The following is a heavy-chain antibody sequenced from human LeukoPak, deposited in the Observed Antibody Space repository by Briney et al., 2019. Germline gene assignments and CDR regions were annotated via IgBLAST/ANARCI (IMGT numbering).Heavy chain of an antibody. CDR3: ARAYN. CDR1: GFTFSSCA. Sequence: GGSLRLSCEASGFTFSSCAMSWGRQAPGKGLEWVSSASGEGYTRYYADSVHGRFTISRDNSKNTLYLQMNGLRGEDTAVYYCARAYNWGQGTMVTVSP. CDR2: ASGEGYTR. V-gene: IGHV3-23*01. D-gene: IGHD1-14*01. J-gene: IGHJ3*01.